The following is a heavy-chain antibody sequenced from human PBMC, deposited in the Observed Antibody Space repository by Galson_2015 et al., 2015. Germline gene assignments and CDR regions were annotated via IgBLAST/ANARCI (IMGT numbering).Heavy chain of an antibody. Sequence: SLRLSCAASGFTFSSYSMNWVRQAPGKGLEWVSSISSSSSYIYYADSVKGRFTISRDNAKNSLYLQMNSLRAEDTAVYYCAKGSQSGWFDPWGQGTLVTVSS. CDR3: AKGSQSGWFDP. D-gene: IGHD3-10*01. J-gene: IGHJ5*02. CDR2: ISSSSSYI. CDR1: GFTFSSYS. V-gene: IGHV3-21*01.